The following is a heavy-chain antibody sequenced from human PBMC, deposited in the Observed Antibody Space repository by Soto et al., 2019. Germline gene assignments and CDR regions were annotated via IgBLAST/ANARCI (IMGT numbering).Heavy chain of an antibody. CDR2: IYPGDSDT. Sequence: EVQLVQSGAEVRKPGESLKISCKASGYRFTRYWIAWVRQMPGKGLEWMGIIYPGDSDTRYRPSFQGQVNISADKSISTAYLQWRSLTASDTATYYCARLDQGGRYYYDMDVWGQGTTVTVSS. CDR3: ARLDQGGRYYYDMDV. CDR1: GYRFTRYW. J-gene: IGHJ6*02. V-gene: IGHV5-51*01. D-gene: IGHD1-26*01.